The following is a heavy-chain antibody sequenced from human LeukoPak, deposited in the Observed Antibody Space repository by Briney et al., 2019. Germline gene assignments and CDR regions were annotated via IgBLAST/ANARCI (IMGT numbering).Heavy chain of an antibody. D-gene: IGHD4-23*01. V-gene: IGHV1-2*02. CDR2: INPNSGGT. CDR3: ARDRRPTPTYYFDY. CDR1: GGTFSSYA. Sequence: GASVKVSCKASGGTFSSYAISWVRQAPGQGLEWMGWINPNSGGTNYAQKFQGRVTMTRDTSISTAYMELSRLRSDDTAVYYCARDRRPTPTYYFDYWGQGTLVTVSS. J-gene: IGHJ4*02.